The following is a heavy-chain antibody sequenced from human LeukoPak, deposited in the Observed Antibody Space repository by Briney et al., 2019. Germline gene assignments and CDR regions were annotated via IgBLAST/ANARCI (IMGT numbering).Heavy chain of an antibody. J-gene: IGHJ5*02. CDR2: ISYDGSNK. Sequence: GGSLRLSCAASGFTFSSYAMHWVRQAPGKGLEWVAVISYDGSNKYYADSVKGRFTISRDNSKNTLYLQMNSLRAEDTAVYYCARDPGYSGYDQAINWFDPWGQGTLVTVSS. CDR1: GFTFSSYA. D-gene: IGHD5-12*01. V-gene: IGHV3-30-3*01. CDR3: ARDPGYSGYDQAINWFDP.